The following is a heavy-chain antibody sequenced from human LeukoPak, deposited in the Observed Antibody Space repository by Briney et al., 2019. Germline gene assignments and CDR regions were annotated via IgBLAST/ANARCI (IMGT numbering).Heavy chain of an antibody. V-gene: IGHV1-46*01. CDR3: ARDVDVDTRAFDI. D-gene: IGHD5-18*01. CDR1: GYTYTSYY. J-gene: IGHJ3*02. CDR2: INPSGGST. Sequence: ASVKVSCKASGYTYTSYYMHWVRQAPGQGLESMGIINPSGGSTSYAQKFQGRVTMTRDTSTSTVYMELSSLRSEDTAVYYCARDVDVDTRAFDIWGQGTMVTVSS.